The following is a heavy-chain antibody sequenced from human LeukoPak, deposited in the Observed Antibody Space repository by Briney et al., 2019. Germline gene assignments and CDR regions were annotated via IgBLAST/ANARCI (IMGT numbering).Heavy chain of an antibody. CDR1: GFIFSSYW. CDR3: ARQYSSSANWFDP. Sequence: GGSLRLSCEASGFIFSSYWMSWVRQAPGKGREWVANIKQDESEKYYVDSVRGRFTISRDNAKNSLYLQMNSLRAEDTAVYYCARQYSSSANWFDPWGQGTLVTVSS. V-gene: IGHV3-7*01. CDR2: IKQDESEK. J-gene: IGHJ5*02. D-gene: IGHD6-6*01.